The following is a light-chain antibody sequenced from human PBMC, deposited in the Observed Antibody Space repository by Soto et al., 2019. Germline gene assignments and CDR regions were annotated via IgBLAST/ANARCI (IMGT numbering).Light chain of an antibody. CDR2: GVT. CDR3: SSYTTSSTLG. V-gene: IGLV2-14*01. Sequence: QSALTQPASVSGSPGQSITISCTGTSSDIGAYNYVSWYQQHPGKAPKLMIYGVTNRPSGVSNRFSGSKSGNMASLTISGLQAEDEADYYCSSYTTSSTLGFGGGTKVTVL. J-gene: IGLJ2*01. CDR1: SSDIGAYNY.